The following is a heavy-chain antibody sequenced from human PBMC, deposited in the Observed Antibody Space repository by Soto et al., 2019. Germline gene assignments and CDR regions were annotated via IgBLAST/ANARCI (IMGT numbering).Heavy chain of an antibody. CDR3: GREGVAPYYYYGMDV. Sequence: ASVKVSCKASGYTFTTYYIHWVRQAPGQGLEWMGVISTNNGSINYAQTFQGRVTMTTDTSTSTVHMELSSLRSEDTAVYYCGREGVAPYYYYGMDVWGQGTPVTVSS. J-gene: IGHJ6*02. CDR2: ISTNNGSI. CDR1: GYTFTTYY. V-gene: IGHV1-46*01. D-gene: IGHD5-12*01.